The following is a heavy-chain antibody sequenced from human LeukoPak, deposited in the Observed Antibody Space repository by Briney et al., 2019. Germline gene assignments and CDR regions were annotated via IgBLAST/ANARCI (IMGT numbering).Heavy chain of an antibody. Sequence: GESLKISCKGSGYTLTSYWIGWVRQMPGKGLDWMGIIHPGDSDTRYSPSLQGQVTISVDKSVSTAYLQWSSLEASDSGMYYCARLVVVNAKYWYFELWGRGTQVTVSS. V-gene: IGHV5-51*01. J-gene: IGHJ2*01. CDR3: ARLVVVNAKYWYFEL. CDR2: IHPGDSDT. D-gene: IGHD2-21*01. CDR1: GYTLTSYW.